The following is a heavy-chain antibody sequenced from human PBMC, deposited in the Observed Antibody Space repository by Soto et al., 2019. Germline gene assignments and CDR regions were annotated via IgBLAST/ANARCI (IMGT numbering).Heavy chain of an antibody. CDR3: YAIDH. Sequence: QLQLQESGPGLVKPSETLSLTCAVSSASIITEQRWTWVRQPPGKGLEWIGEIHHSGSTNNNPSLKSRVTMSVDKSKNQCSLNLNSVTAADTALYGWYAIDHWGQGTLVIVSS. CDR1: SASIITEQR. V-gene: IGHV4-4*01. J-gene: IGHJ4*02. CDR2: IHHSGST.